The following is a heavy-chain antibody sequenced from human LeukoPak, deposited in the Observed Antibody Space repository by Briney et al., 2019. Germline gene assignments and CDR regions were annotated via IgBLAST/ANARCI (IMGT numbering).Heavy chain of an antibody. Sequence: SETLSLTCTVSGGSISSSSYSWGWIRQPPGKGLEWIGSIYYSGSTYYNPSLKSRVTISVDTSKNQFSLKLSSVTAADTAVYYCARELLERGLYWGQGTLVTVSS. J-gene: IGHJ4*02. CDR2: IYYSGST. V-gene: IGHV4-39*02. D-gene: IGHD1-1*01. CDR3: ARELLERGLY. CDR1: GGSISSSSYS.